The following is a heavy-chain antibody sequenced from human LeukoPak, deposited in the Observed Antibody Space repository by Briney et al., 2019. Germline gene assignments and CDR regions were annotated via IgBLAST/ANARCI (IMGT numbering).Heavy chain of an antibody. CDR1: GGSISSGSYY. CDR2: IYTSGST. D-gene: IGHD1-26*01. V-gene: IGHV4-61*02. J-gene: IGHJ3*02. Sequence: SKTLSLTCTVSGGSISSGSYYWSWIRQPAGKGLEWIGRIYTSGSTNYNPSLKSRVTISVDTSKNQFSLELSSVTATDTAVYFCATNRAGTYDRPFDIWGQGTMVTVSS. CDR3: ATNRAGTYDRPFDI.